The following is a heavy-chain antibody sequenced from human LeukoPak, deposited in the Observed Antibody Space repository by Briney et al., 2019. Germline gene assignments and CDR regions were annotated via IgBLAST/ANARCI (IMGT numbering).Heavy chain of an antibody. D-gene: IGHD3-16*01. CDR1: GGSTSSSSYY. CDR2: IYYSGST. Sequence: KPSETLSLTRTVSGGSTSSSSYYWAWIRQPPGKGLEWIGRIYYSGSTYYNPSLKSRVTIFEDTSKNQFSLKLSSVTAADTAVYYCARLGTNFDFWGQGILVTVSS. J-gene: IGHJ4*02. V-gene: IGHV4-39*01. CDR3: ARLGTNFDF.